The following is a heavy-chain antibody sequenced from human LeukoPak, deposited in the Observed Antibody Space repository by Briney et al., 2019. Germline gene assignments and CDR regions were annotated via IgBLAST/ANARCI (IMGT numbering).Heavy chain of an antibody. V-gene: IGHV3-30*04. J-gene: IGHJ6*03. CDR3: ARVGYDSSGYYWDYYYYMDV. CDR1: GFTFSSYA. Sequence: GGSLRLSCAASGFTFSSYAMHWVRQAPGKGLEWVAVISYAGNNKYYADSVKGRFTISRDNAKNSLYLQMNSLRAEDTAVYYCARVGYDSSGYYWDYYYYMDVWGKGTTVTISS. D-gene: IGHD3-22*01. CDR2: ISYAGNNK.